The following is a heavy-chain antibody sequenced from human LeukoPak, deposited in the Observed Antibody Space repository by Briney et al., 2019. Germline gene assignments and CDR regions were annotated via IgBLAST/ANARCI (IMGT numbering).Heavy chain of an antibody. CDR1: GGTFSSYA. D-gene: IGHD2-2*01. CDR2: IIPIFGTA. V-gene: IGHV1-69*05. CDR3: ASRYCSSTSCYHNWFDP. Sequence: ASVKVSCKASGGTFSSYAISWVRQAPGQGLGWMGGIIPIFGTANYAQKFQGRVTITTDESTSTAYMELSSLRSEDTAVYYCASRYCSSTSCYHNWFDPWGQGTLVTVSS. J-gene: IGHJ5*02.